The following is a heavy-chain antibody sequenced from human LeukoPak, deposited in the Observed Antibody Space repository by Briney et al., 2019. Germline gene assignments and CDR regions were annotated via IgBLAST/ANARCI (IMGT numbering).Heavy chain of an antibody. D-gene: IGHD2/OR15-2a*01. V-gene: IGHV3-64D*09. J-gene: IGHJ4*02. CDR3: VKDLRSDFMGVLSRYLSY. CDR2: ISRNGGST. CDR1: GFTFSSFA. Sequence: GGSLRLSCSASGFTFSSFAMHWVRQAPGKGLEYVAAISRNGGSTYYADSVKGRFTISRDNSKSTLYLQMSSLRAEDTAVYLCVKDLRSDFMGVLSRYLSYWGQGTLVTVSS.